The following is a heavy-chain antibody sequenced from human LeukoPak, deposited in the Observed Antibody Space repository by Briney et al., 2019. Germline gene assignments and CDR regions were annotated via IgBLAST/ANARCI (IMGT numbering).Heavy chain of an antibody. Sequence: PPETLSHTRTVSGGSISSYYWSWIRQPAGKGLEWIGRIYTSGSTNYNPSLKSRVTMSVDTSKNQFSLKLSSVIAADTAVYYCARDLGYCSSTSCRRDYYMDVWGKGSTVTVSS. CDR3: ARDLGYCSSTSCRRDYYMDV. J-gene: IGHJ6*03. V-gene: IGHV4-4*07. CDR1: GGSISSYY. D-gene: IGHD2-2*01. CDR2: IYTSGST.